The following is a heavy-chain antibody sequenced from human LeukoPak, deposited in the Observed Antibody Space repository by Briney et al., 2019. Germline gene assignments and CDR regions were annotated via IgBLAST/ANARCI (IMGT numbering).Heavy chain of an antibody. Sequence: GGSLRLSCAASGFTFSSYWMSWVRQAPGKGLEWVANIKQDGGEKYYVDSVKGRFTISRDNAKNSLYLQMNSLRAEDTAVYYCARDRPSSSSYYYYYYMDVWGKGTTVTVSS. CDR3: ARDRPSSSSYYYYYYMDV. CDR2: IKQDGGEK. V-gene: IGHV3-7*01. J-gene: IGHJ6*03. D-gene: IGHD6-6*01. CDR1: GFTFSSYW.